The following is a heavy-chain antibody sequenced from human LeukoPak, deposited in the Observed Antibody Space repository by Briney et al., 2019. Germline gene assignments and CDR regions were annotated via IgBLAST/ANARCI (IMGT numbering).Heavy chain of an antibody. J-gene: IGHJ5*02. D-gene: IGHD3-10*01. V-gene: IGHV1-69*05. Sequence: SVKVSCKAFGGTFSSYAISWVRQAPGQGLEWMGGIVPIFGTANYAQKFQGRVTITTDESTSTAYMELSSLRSEDTAVYYCARDQGYYGSGSYTNWFDPWGQGTLVTVSS. CDR1: GGTFSSYA. CDR2: IVPIFGTA. CDR3: ARDQGYYGSGSYTNWFDP.